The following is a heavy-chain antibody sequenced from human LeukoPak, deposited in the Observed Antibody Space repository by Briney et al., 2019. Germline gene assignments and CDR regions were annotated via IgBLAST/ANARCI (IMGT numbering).Heavy chain of an antibody. D-gene: IGHD2-2*01. CDR2: IYTSGST. CDR3: ARAALVPAAAYYYYYMDV. Sequence: SETLSLTCTVSGGSISSGSYYWSWIRQPAGKGLEWIGRIYTSGSTNYNPSLKSRVTISVDTSKNQFSLKLSSVTAADTAVYYCARAALVPAAAYYYYYMDVWGKGTTVTVSS. CDR1: GGSISSGSYY. V-gene: IGHV4-61*02. J-gene: IGHJ6*03.